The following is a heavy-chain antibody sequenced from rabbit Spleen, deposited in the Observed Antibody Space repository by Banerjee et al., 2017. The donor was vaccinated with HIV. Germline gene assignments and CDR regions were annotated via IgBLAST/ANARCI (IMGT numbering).Heavy chain of an antibody. Sequence: QSLEESGGDLVKPEGSLKLSCKASGFDFSTYSMSWVRQAPGKGLEWIGYIVPIFGVTYYANWVNGRFTISSHNAQNTLYLQLNSLTAADTATYFCVREAGYGGYGDANLWGPGTLVTVS. CDR3: VREAGYGGYGDANL. J-gene: IGHJ4*01. CDR1: GFDFSTYS. CDR2: IVPIFGVT. V-gene: IGHV1S7*01. D-gene: IGHD6-1*01.